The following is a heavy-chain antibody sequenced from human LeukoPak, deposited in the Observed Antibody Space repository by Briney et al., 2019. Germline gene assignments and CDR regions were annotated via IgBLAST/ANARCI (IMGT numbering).Heavy chain of an antibody. CDR2: INHSGST. D-gene: IGHD3-22*01. J-gene: IGHJ4*02. V-gene: IGHV4-34*01. CDR3: ARSSHYYDSSGYYSR. CDR1: GGSFSGYY. Sequence: SETLSLTCAAYGGSFSGYYWSWIRQPPGKGLEWIGEINHSGSTNYNPSLKSRVTISVDTSKNQFSLKPSSVTAADTAVYYCARSSHYYDSSGYYSRWGQGTLVTVSS.